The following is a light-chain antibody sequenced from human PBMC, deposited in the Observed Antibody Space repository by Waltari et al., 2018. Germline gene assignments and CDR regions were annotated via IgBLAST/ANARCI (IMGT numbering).Light chain of an antibody. CDR1: SGHSNYA. CDR3: QTWGTGIRV. V-gene: IGLV4-69*01. J-gene: IGLJ3*02. Sequence: QLVLTQSPSASASLGASVKLTCTLSSGHSNYAIAWPHQQPEKGPRYLMKLNSDGNHNKGDGIPDRFSGSSSGAERYLTISSLQSEDEADYYCQTWGTGIRVFGGGTKLTVL. CDR2: LNSDGNH.